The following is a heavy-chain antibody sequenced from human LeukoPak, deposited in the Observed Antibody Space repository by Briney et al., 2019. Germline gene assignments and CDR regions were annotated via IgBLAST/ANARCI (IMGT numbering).Heavy chain of an antibody. D-gene: IGHD2-15*01. CDR3: AKDLLRIPSIDY. CDR2: ISGSGTTI. J-gene: IGHJ4*02. CDR1: GFTFSDYY. V-gene: IGHV3-11*04. Sequence: GGSLRLSCSASGFTFSDYYMSWIRQAPGKGLEWVSYISGSGTTIYYADSVKGRFTISRDNSKNTLYLQVNSLRAEDTAVYYCAKDLLRIPSIDYWGQGTLVTVSS.